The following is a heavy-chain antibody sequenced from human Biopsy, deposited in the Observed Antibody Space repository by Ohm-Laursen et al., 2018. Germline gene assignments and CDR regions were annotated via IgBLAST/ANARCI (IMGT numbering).Heavy chain of an antibody. CDR1: GGSINSYY. CDR3: ARWTPEYDSSRYYLDAFDI. V-gene: IGHV4-4*07. J-gene: IGHJ3*02. Sequence: SDTLSLTCTVSGGSINSYYWSWIRQPAGKGLEWIGRIYSSGSTNYNPSLKSRVTLSMDTSKRQFSLKLSFVTAADTAVYYCARWTPEYDSSRYYLDAFDIWGQGTKVTVSS. CDR2: IYSSGST. D-gene: IGHD3-22*01.